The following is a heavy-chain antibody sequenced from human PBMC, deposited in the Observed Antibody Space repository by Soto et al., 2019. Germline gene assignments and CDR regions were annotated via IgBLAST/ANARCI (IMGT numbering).Heavy chain of an antibody. V-gene: IGHV3-23*01. Sequence: GSLRLSCAASGFTFTSYAMSWVRQAPGKGLEWVSGISGSGAGTYYADSVKGRFTISRDNFKNTLYLQMNSLRAEDTAVYYCAKEDSSMVTAPFDYWGQGTLVTVSS. D-gene: IGHD4-17*01. CDR1: GFTFTSYA. CDR2: ISGSGAGT. CDR3: AKEDSSMVTAPFDY. J-gene: IGHJ4*02.